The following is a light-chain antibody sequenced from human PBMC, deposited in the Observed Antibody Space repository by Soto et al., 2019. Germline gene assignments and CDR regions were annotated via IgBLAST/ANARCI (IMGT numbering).Light chain of an antibody. V-gene: IGKV1-39*01. CDR2: AAS. J-gene: IGKJ3*01. CDR1: QDISNF. Sequence: TQMTQSPSSLSASVGDRVIITCRTSQDISNFLNWYQHKPGKAPKLLIFAASNLQSGVPSRFSGSGSGTDFTLTISSLQPEDFATYYCQQSYSTPFTFGPGTKVDIK. CDR3: QQSYSTPFT.